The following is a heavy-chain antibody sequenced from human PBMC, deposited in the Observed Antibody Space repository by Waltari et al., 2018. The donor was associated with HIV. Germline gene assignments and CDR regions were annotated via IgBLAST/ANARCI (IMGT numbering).Heavy chain of an antibody. J-gene: IGHJ4*02. V-gene: IGHV3-74*01. CDR3: ARGRYYYDSSGFFDY. CDR2: IKRDGNST. CDR1: GFTFSSYW. Sequence: EVQLVESGGGLVQPGGSLRLSCAASGFTFSSYWMHWVRQAPGKGLVWVARIKRDGNSTSYADSVKGRFTISRDNAKNTLYLQMNSLRAEDTAVYYCARGRYYYDSSGFFDYWGQGTLVTVSS. D-gene: IGHD3-22*01.